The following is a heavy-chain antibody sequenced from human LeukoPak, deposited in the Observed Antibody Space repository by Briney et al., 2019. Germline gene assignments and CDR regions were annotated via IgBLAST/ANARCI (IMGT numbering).Heavy chain of an antibody. CDR2: ISGSSIYI. V-gene: IGHV3-21*01. Sequence: GGSLRLSCAASGFTFSTYSMNWVRQAPGKGLEWVSSISGSSIYIYYADSVKGRFTISRDNSKNTLYLQMNSLRAEDTAVYYCARDRVGGSSWYFFDYWGQGTLVTVSS. CDR1: GFTFSTYS. J-gene: IGHJ4*02. D-gene: IGHD6-13*01. CDR3: ARDRVGGSSWYFFDY.